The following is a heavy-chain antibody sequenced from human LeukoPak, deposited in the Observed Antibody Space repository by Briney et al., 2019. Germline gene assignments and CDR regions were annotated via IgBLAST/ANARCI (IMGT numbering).Heavy chain of an antibody. D-gene: IGHD1-1*01. J-gene: IGHJ4*02. CDR1: GGSFSGYH. Sequence: PSETLSLTCTVSGGSFSGYHWSWIRQSPVKGLEWIGTMAINGKTDYSPPLWSRVTISLDTTKTHLSLRLTSVTAAESAMYYCARHTVEGPGAHFEYWGQGTLVTVSS. CDR3: ARHTVEGPGAHFEY. CDR2: MAINGKT. V-gene: IGHV4-4*09.